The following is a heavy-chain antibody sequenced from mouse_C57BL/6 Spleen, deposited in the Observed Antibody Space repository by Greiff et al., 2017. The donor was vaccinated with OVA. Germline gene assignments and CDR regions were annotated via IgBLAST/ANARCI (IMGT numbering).Heavy chain of an antibody. CDR3: TREGGWLLRYAMDY. V-gene: IGHV1-5*01. Sequence: EVNLVESGTVLARPGASVKMSCKTSGYTFTSYWMHWVKQRPGQGLEWIGAIYPGNSDTSYNQKFKGKAKLTAVTSASTAYMELSSLTNEDSAVYYCTREGGWLLRYAMDYWGQGTSVTVSS. CDR1: GYTFTSYW. CDR2: IYPGNSDT. J-gene: IGHJ4*01. D-gene: IGHD2-3*01.